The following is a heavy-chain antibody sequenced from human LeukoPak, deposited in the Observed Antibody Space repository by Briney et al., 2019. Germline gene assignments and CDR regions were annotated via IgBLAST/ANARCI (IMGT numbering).Heavy chain of an antibody. CDR2: IYTSGST. CDR3: ARRPYYYDSSGNDY. D-gene: IGHD3-22*01. Sequence: PSETLSLTCTVSGGSISSYYWSWIRQPAGKGLEWIGRIYTSGSTNYNPSLKSRVTMSVDTSKNQFSLKLSSVTAADTAVYYCARRPYYYDSSGNDYWGQGTLVTVSS. J-gene: IGHJ4*02. CDR1: GGSISSYY. V-gene: IGHV4-4*07.